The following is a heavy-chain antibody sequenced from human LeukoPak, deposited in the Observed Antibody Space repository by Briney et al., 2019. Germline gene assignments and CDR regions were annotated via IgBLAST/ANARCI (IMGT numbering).Heavy chain of an antibody. D-gene: IGHD6-13*01. CDR3: ARDSVAAQTTDY. J-gene: IGHJ4*02. V-gene: IGHV4-38-2*02. Sequence: SETLSLTCAVSGYSISSDYYWGWIRQPAGKGLEWIGRIYSSGSTNYNPSLKSRVTISVDTSKNQFSLKLSSVTAADTAVYCCARDSVAAQTTDYWGQGTLVTVSS. CDR1: GYSISSDYY. CDR2: IYSSGST.